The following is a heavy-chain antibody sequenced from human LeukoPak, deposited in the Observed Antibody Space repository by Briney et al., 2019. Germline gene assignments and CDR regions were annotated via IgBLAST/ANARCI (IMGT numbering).Heavy chain of an antibody. V-gene: IGHV3-7*01. CDR3: ARETRWELFDY. CDR1: GFTFSSYW. CDR2: IKHDGTEK. Sequence: GGSLRLSCAASGFTFSSYWMSWVRQAPGKGLEWVANIKHDGTEKYYVDSVKGRLTLSRDNAKNSLFLQMNSLRAEDTAVYYCARETRWELFDYWGQGTLVTVSS. D-gene: IGHD1-26*01. J-gene: IGHJ4*02.